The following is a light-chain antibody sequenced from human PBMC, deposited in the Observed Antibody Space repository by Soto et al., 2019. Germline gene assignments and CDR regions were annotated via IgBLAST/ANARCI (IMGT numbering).Light chain of an antibody. CDR1: QSISGN. V-gene: IGKV3-15*01. CDR3: QQYENWPRT. Sequence: EIVMTQSPATLPVSPGEGGTLSCRASQSISGNLAWYQQKPGQAPRLLIYGASTRATGIPARFSGSGSGTEFTLTISSLESDDFEVYYCQQYENWPRTFGQGTKVEVK. CDR2: GAS. J-gene: IGKJ1*01.